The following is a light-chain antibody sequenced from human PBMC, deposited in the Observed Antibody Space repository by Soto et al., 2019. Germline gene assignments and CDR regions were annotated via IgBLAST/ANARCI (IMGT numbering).Light chain of an antibody. Sequence: ERVMTHSKDTLSLSPGERATLSFRASQSVSSYLAWYQQKPGQPPRLLIYGASNMATGIPARFSGGGSGTEFTLTISSLQSEDFAVYNCHQYNLLWTSCHVTIVDI. CDR2: GAS. CDR3: HQYNLLWT. V-gene: IGKV3-15*01. CDR1: QSVSSY. J-gene: IGKJ1*01.